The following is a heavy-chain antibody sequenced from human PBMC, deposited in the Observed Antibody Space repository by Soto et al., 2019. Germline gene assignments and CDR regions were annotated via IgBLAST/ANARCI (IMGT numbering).Heavy chain of an antibody. D-gene: IGHD2-15*01. CDR3: ARHRYPAALIVVVVAGYYYYMDV. CDR1: GGSISSSSYY. Sequence: SETLSLTCTVSGGSISSSSYYWGWIRQPPGKGLEWIGSIYYSGSTYYNPSLKSRVTISVDTSKNQFSLKLSSVTAADTAVYYCARHRYPAALIVVVVAGYYYYMDVWGKGTTVTVSS. CDR2: IYYSGST. J-gene: IGHJ6*03. V-gene: IGHV4-39*01.